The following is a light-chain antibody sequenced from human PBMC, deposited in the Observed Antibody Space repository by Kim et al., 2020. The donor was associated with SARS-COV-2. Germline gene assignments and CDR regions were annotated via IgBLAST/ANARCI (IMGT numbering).Light chain of an antibody. V-gene: IGKV1-9*01. CDR3: QLLDTYPIS. Sequence: DIQLTQPPSFLSASVGNRVTITGRPSPAISSYLAWYQQKPGKAPKLLIYAASTLQSGVPSRFSGSGTGAEFTLTITSLQPEDFATNYCQLLDTYPISFCGGTKLEI. CDR1: PAISSY. CDR2: AAS. J-gene: IGKJ4*01.